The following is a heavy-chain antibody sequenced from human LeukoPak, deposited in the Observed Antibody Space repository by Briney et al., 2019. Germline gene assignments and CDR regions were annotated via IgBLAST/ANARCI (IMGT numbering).Heavy chain of an antibody. CDR1: GFTFSSYW. D-gene: IGHD6-13*01. CDR3: ARDLMGIAYRGAFYY. V-gene: IGHV3-74*01. Sequence: GSLRLSCAASGFTFSSYWMHWVRQVPGKGLVWASRINSDGSTIYYADSVKGRFTISRDNAKNSLYLQMNSLRAEDTAVYYCARDLMGIAYRGAFYYWGQGTLVTVSS. CDR2: INSDGSTI. J-gene: IGHJ4*02.